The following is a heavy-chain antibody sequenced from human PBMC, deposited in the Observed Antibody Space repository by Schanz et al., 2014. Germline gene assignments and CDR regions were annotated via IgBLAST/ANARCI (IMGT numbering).Heavy chain of an antibody. V-gene: IGHV3-23*01. CDR1: GFTFSSYA. CDR3: AKVSTHIDIVLVPAAIDY. D-gene: IGHD2-2*01. Sequence: EVQLLESGGGLVQPGGSLRLSCAASGFTFSSYAMSWVRQAPGKGLEWVSALSGSGGSTYYADSVKGRFTISRDNSKNTLYLQMNSLRAEDTAVYYCAKVSTHIDIVLVPAAIDYWGQGTLVTVSS. J-gene: IGHJ4*02. CDR2: LSGSGGST.